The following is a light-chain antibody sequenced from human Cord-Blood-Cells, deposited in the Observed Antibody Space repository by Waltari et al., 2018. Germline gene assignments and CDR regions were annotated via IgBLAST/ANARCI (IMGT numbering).Light chain of an antibody. V-gene: IGLV2-23*01. J-gene: IGLJ3*02. CDR3: CSYAGSWV. Sequence: QSALTQPASVSGSPGQSITLSCTGTSSAFARYHLVSWYQPHPGKAPKLMIYEGSKRPSGVSNRFSGSKSGNTASLTISGLQAEDEADYYCCSYAGSWVFGGGTKLTVL. CDR1: SSAFARYHL. CDR2: EGS.